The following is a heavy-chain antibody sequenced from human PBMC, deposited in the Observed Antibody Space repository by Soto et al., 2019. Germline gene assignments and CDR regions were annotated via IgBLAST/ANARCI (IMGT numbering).Heavy chain of an antibody. V-gene: IGHV1-18*01. Sequence: QVQLVQSGAEVKKPGTSVQVSCKASGYTFTNYGISWVRQAPGQGLELMGWTSAYNGNTNYAQKLQGRVTMTTDTTTSTGHMELRSLRFDDTAVYYCARWRVPALPAVYIIPGYDYWGQGTLVTGSS. CDR3: ARWRVPALPAVYIIPGYDY. CDR2: TSAYNGNT. D-gene: IGHD1-20*01. CDR1: GYTFTNYG. J-gene: IGHJ4*02.